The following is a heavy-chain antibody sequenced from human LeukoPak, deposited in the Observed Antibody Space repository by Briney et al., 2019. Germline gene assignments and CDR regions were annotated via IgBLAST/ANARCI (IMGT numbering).Heavy chain of an antibody. CDR1: GFTFSSYS. D-gene: IGHD3-10*01. Sequence: GGSLRLSCAASGFTFSSYSMNWVRQAPGKGLEWVSSISSSSSYIHYADSVKGRFTISRDNAKNSLYLQMNSLRAEDTAVYYCAKGLWFGELLSYFDYWGQGTLVTVSS. V-gene: IGHV3-21*04. CDR2: ISSSSSYI. CDR3: AKGLWFGELLSYFDY. J-gene: IGHJ4*02.